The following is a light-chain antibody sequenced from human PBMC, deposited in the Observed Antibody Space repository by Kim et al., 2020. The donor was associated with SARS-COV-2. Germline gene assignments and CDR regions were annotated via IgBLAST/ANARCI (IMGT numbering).Light chain of an antibody. Sequence: VSPGQTASITCSGDKLGNKYACWYQQKPGQSPVLVIYQDSKRPSGIPERFSGSNSGNTATLTISGAQALDEADYYCQAWDSITWLFGGGTQLTVL. CDR2: QDS. CDR1: KLGNKY. V-gene: IGLV3-1*01. CDR3: QAWDSITWL. J-gene: IGLJ2*01.